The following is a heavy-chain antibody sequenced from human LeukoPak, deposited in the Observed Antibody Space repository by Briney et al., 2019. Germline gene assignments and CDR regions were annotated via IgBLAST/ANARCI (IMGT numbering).Heavy chain of an antibody. D-gene: IGHD6-19*01. CDR2: INTSGSGT. J-gene: IGHJ4*02. Sequence: GGSLRLSCAVSGFTLSSYAMSWVRQAPGKGLEWVSVINTSGSGTFYADSVKGRFTISRDSSKNTLYLQLNSLRAEDTAVYYCAKGVWDSSGWYLDYWGQGTLVTFSS. CDR1: GFTLSSYA. CDR3: AKGVWDSSGWYLDY. V-gene: IGHV3-23*05.